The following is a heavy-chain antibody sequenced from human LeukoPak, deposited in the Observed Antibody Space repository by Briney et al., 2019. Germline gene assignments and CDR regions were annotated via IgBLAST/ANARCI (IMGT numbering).Heavy chain of an antibody. J-gene: IGHJ4*02. CDR3: AKDRRIPLYSGSYSFDY. D-gene: IGHD1-26*01. CDR1: GFTFSSYG. CDR2: IRYDGSNK. Sequence: PGGTLRLSCAASGFTFSSYGMHWVRQAPGKGLEWVAFIRYDGSNKYYADSVKGRFTISRDNSKNTLYLQMNSLRAEDTAVYYCAKDRRIPLYSGSYSFDYWGQGTLVTVSS. V-gene: IGHV3-30*02.